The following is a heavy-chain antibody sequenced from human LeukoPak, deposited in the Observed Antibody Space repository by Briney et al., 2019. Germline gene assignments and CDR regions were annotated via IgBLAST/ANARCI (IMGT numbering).Heavy chain of an antibody. V-gene: IGHV1-2*02. CDR1: GYTFTGYY. J-gene: IGHJ4*02. CDR3: ARDRVGSGWPRPFYFEF. Sequence: ASVKVSCKPFGYTFTGYYLHWVRQASGQAPEWMGWINPNTGATLYAQNFQGRVTLSRDTSINTAYMDLSSLRSDDTAVYYCARDRVGSGWPRPFYFEFWGQGTLVTVSS. CDR2: INPNTGAT. D-gene: IGHD6-19*01.